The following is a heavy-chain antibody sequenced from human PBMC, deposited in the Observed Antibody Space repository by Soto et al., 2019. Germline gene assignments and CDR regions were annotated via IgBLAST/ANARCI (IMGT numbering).Heavy chain of an antibody. Sequence: QVQLQESGPGLVKPSQTLSLTCTVSGGSISSGGYYWSWIRQHPGKGLEWIGYIYYSGSTYYNPSLKSRVTXXVXTXXNQFSLKLSSVTAADTAVYYCASTDCSGGSCYPDYWGQGTLVTVSS. D-gene: IGHD2-15*01. CDR2: IYYSGST. CDR3: ASTDCSGGSCYPDY. V-gene: IGHV4-31*03. J-gene: IGHJ4*02. CDR1: GGSISSGGYY.